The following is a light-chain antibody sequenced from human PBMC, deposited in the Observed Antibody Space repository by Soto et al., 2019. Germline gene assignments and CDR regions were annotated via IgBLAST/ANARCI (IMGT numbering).Light chain of an antibody. CDR1: LSIGSN. CDR2: VAS. CDR3: QQFNTWPRT. Sequence: EIVMTQSPATLSVSTGERATLSCRASLSIGSNLAWYQQKPGQAPSLLIYVASTRAAGVPVRFSGSGSGTEFTLTISSLRSEDFAVYFCQQFNTWPRTFGQGTKVDIK. V-gene: IGKV3-15*01. J-gene: IGKJ1*01.